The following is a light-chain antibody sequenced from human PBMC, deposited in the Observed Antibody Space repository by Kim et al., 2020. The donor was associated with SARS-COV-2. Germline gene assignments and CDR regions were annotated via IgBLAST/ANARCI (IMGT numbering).Light chain of an antibody. Sequence: GKSVTVSCTRSSGSIASNYVQWYQQRPGSSPTTVNYEDDHRPSGVPDRFSGSIDSSSNSASLTISGLKTEDEADYYCQSYNSSNLVFGGGTKLTVL. V-gene: IGLV6-57*01. CDR1: SGSIASNY. CDR3: QSYNSSNLV. J-gene: IGLJ2*01. CDR2: EDD.